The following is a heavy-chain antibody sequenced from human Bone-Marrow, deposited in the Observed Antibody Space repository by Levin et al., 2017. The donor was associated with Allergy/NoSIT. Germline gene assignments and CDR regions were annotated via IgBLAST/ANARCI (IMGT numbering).Heavy chain of an antibody. Sequence: GESLKISCIVSGFTFSDYSIYWVRQAPGKGLEWISSISSDSSDLYYADSVKGRFTISRDNSKNNLFLQMNTLTVEDTAVYYCVRDVVAGTRYFALWGRGTLVTVSS. CDR2: ISSDSSDL. D-gene: IGHD6-19*01. V-gene: IGHV3-21*04. CDR1: GFTFSDYS. CDR3: VRDVVAGTRYFAL. J-gene: IGHJ2*01.